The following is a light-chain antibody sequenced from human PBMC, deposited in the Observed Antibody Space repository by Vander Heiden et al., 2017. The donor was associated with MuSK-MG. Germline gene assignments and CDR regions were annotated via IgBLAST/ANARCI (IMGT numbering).Light chain of an antibody. V-gene: IGLV1-40*01. CDR1: SSNIGAGYD. J-gene: IGLJ2*01. CDR2: GNG. CDR3: QSYDSSLSAHVV. Sequence: QSVLTQPPSVSGAPGQRVTTSCTGSSSNIGAGYDVHWYQQLPGTTPKLLIYGNGNRPAGVPDRFSGSKSGTSASLAIAGLQAEDEADYYCQSYDSSLSAHVVFGGGTKLTVL.